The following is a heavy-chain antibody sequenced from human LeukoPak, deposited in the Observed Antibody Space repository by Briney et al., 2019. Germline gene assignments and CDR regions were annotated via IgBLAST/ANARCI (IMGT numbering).Heavy chain of an antibody. V-gene: IGHV3-23*01. D-gene: IGHD2-15*01. CDR3: AKGSGPSVPPDY. J-gene: IGHJ4*02. Sequence: GGSLRLSCAASGFTFSSYAMSWVRQAPGKGLEWVSAISGSGGSTYYADSVKGRFTISGDNAKNTLYVQMNSLRAEDTAVYYCAKGSGPSVPPDYWGQGTLVTVSS. CDR2: ISGSGGST. CDR1: GFTFSSYA.